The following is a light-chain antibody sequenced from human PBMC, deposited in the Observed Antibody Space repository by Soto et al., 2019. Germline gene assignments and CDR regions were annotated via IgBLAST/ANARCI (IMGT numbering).Light chain of an antibody. CDR3: QHYNSYSWT. CDR2: RAS. Sequence: DIQMTQSPSSLSVSVGDRFTITCRASQTISSWLAWYQQKPGKAPKLLIYRASTLKSGVPSRFSGSGSGTEFTLTISSLQPDDFATYYCQHYNSYSWTFGQGTKVQ. J-gene: IGKJ1*01. V-gene: IGKV1-5*03. CDR1: QTISSW.